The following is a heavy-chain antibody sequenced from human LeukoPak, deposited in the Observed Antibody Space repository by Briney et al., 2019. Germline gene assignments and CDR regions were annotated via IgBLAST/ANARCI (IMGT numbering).Heavy chain of an antibody. Sequence: GGSLRLSCAASGFTFSDYYMSWIRQAPGKGLEWVSYISSSGSTIYYADSVKGRFTISRDNAKNSLYLQMNSLRAEDTAVYYCASSQVPAANDAFDIWGQGTMVTVSS. J-gene: IGHJ3*02. CDR3: ASSQVPAANDAFDI. D-gene: IGHD2-2*01. CDR2: ISSSGSTI. V-gene: IGHV3-11*04. CDR1: GFTFSDYY.